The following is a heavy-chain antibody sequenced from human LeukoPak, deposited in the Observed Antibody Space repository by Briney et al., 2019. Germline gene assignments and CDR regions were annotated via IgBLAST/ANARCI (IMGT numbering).Heavy chain of an antibody. CDR1: GFTFSSYW. D-gene: IGHD6-13*01. Sequence: PGGSLRLSCAASGFTFSSYWMSWVRQAPGKGLEWVANIKQDGSEKYYADSVKGRFTISRDNAKNSLYLQMNSLRAEDTAVYYCARDRGIAAAVFDYWGQGTLDTASS. CDR3: ARDRGIAAAVFDY. J-gene: IGHJ4*02. V-gene: IGHV3-7*01. CDR2: IKQDGSEK.